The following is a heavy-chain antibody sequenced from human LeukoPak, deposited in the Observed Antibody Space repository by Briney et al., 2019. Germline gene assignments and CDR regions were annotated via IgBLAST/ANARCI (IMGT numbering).Heavy chain of an antibody. CDR1: GFTVSSNY. CDR3: AKEVDTGAFDY. J-gene: IGHJ4*02. CDR2: IYSGGST. Sequence: PGGSLRLSCAASGFTVSSNYMSWVRQAPGKGLEWVSVIYSGGSTYYADSVKGRFTISRDNSKNTLYLQMNSLRAEDTAVYYCAKEVDTGAFDYWGQGTLVTVSS. D-gene: IGHD1-1*01. V-gene: IGHV3-53*01.